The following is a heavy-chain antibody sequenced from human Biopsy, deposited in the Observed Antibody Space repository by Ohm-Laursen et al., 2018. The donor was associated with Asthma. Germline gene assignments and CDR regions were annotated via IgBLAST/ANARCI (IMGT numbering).Heavy chain of an antibody. J-gene: IGHJ4*02. CDR1: GFTFSDYY. D-gene: IGHD6-19*01. V-gene: IGHV3-11*01. CDR2: INGKSNSI. Sequence: SLRLSCAASGFTFSDYYMSWIRQAPGKGLEWISHINGKSNSIEYADSVKGRFTISRDNAKNSLYLQMSSLRAEDTAVYYCARDSYSSGLYDDFESWGQGTLVTVSS. CDR3: ARDSYSSGLYDDFES.